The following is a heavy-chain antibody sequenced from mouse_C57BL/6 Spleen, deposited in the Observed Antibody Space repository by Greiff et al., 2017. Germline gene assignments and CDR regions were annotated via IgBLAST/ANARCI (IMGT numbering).Heavy chain of an antibody. J-gene: IGHJ3*01. CDR1: GYTFTSSW. CDR3: AREDYDETGFAY. Sequence: VQLQQSGAELVKPGASVKLSCKASGYTFTSSWMHWVKQRPGQGLEWIGMIHPNSGSTNYNEKFKSKATLTVDKSSSTAYMQLSSLTSEDSAVYYCAREDYDETGFAYWGQGTLVTVSA. CDR2: IHPNSGST. D-gene: IGHD2-4*01. V-gene: IGHV1-64*01.